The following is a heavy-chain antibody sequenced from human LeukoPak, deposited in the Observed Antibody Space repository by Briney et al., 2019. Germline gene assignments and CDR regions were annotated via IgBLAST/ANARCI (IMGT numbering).Heavy chain of an antibody. CDR1: GFTFSSYE. V-gene: IGHV3-48*03. CDR2: ISSSGSTI. D-gene: IGHD5-24*01. J-gene: IGHJ4*02. CDR3: AKDDAWLQYGD. Sequence: GGSLRLSCAASGFTFSSYEMNWVRQAPGKGLEWVSYISSSGSTIYYADSVKGRFTISRDNAKNSLYLQMNSLRPEDTAVYYCAKDDAWLQYGDWGRGTLVTVSS.